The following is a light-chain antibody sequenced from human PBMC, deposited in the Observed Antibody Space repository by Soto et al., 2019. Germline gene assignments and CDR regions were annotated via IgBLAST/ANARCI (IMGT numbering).Light chain of an antibody. CDR1: QAISSSY. V-gene: IGKV3-20*01. J-gene: IGKJ2*01. CDR2: GAS. Sequence: EIVLTQTPGTLSLSPGERVTLSCRASQAISSSYLAWYQQKPAQAPRLLIYGASSRATGIPDRFSGSWSGTDFTLTISRLAPEDFAVYYCQQFGSSSYTLGQGTKLEIK. CDR3: QQFGSSSYT.